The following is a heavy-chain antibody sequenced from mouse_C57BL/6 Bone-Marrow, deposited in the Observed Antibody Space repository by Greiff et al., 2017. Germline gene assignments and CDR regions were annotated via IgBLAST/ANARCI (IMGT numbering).Heavy chain of an antibody. D-gene: IGHD1-2*01. CDR3: ARDYYGPGYYFDY. Sequence: QVQLLQPGAELVKPGASVKMSCTASGYTFTSYWITWVKQRPGQGLAWIGDIYPGSGSTHYNEKFKSTATLTVDTSSSTAYMQISSLTSEDSAVYYCARDYYGPGYYFDYWGQGTTRTVSS. V-gene: IGHV1-55*01. CDR1: GYTFTSYW. J-gene: IGHJ2*01. CDR2: IYPGSGST.